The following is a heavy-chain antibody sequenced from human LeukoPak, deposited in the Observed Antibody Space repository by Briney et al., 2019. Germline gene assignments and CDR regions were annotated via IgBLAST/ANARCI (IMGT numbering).Heavy chain of an antibody. Sequence: QPGGSLRLSCAASGFTFSSYSMNWVRQAPGKGLEWVSYISSSSTIYYADSVKGRFTISRDNAKNSLYLQMNSLRAEDTAVYYCARSLVAARRELAFDIWGQGTMVTVSS. CDR1: GFTFSSYS. D-gene: IGHD6-6*01. V-gene: IGHV3-48*01. CDR3: ARSLVAARRELAFDI. CDR2: ISSSSTI. J-gene: IGHJ3*02.